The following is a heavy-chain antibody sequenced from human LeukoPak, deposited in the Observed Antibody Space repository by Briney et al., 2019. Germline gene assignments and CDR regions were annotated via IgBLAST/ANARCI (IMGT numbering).Heavy chain of an antibody. D-gene: IGHD3-3*01. J-gene: IGHJ6*04. CDR2: IKQDGSEK. Sequence: PGGSLRLSCAASGFTFSSYWMSWVRQAPGKGLEWVANIKQDGSEKYYVDSVKGRFTISRDNAKNSLYLQMNSLRAEDTAVYYCARVGLRFLEWSLIPSPVDVWGKGTTVTVSS. CDR3: ARVGLRFLEWSLIPSPVDV. CDR1: GFTFSSYW. V-gene: IGHV3-7*01.